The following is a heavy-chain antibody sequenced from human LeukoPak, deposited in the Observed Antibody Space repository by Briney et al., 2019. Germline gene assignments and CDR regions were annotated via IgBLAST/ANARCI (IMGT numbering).Heavy chain of an antibody. V-gene: IGHV3-48*01. Sequence: PGGSLRLSCVASGFTFSSYSMNWVRQAPGKGLDWVSYISSSSSTIYYADSVKGRFTISRDNAKNSLYLQMNSLRAEDTAVYYCARDLSDYGVTRFDYWGQGTLVTVSS. D-gene: IGHD4-17*01. CDR2: ISSSSSTI. CDR3: ARDLSDYGVTRFDY. J-gene: IGHJ4*02. CDR1: GFTFSSYS.